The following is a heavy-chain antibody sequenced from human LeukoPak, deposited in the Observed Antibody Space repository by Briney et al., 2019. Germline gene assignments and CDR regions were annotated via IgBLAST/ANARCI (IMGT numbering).Heavy chain of an antibody. Sequence: SETLSLTCTVSGGSISNYYWSWIRQPAGKGLEWIGRIYTSGSTNYNPSLKSRVTISVDKSKNQLSLKLSSVTAADTAVYYCARAGYSGSYSYFDYWGEGTLVTVSS. CDR3: ARAGYSGSYSYFDY. CDR1: GGSISNYY. CDR2: IYTSGST. V-gene: IGHV4-4*07. D-gene: IGHD1-26*01. J-gene: IGHJ4*02.